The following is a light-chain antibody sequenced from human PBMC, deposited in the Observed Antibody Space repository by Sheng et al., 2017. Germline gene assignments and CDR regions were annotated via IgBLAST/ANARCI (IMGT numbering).Light chain of an antibody. CDR1: QDISNY. V-gene: IGKV1-39*01. CDR2: DAS. CDR3: QLSSSPFT. J-gene: IGKJ4*01. Sequence: DIQMTQSPSSLSASVGDRVTITCQASQDISNYLNWYQQKPGKAPKLLIYDASSLQSGVPSRFSGSGSGTDFTLTISSLQPEDFATYYCQLSSSPFTFGGGTKVEIK.